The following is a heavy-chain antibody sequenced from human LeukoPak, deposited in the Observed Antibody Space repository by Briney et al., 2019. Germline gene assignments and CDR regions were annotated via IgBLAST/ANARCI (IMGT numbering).Heavy chain of an antibody. CDR3: ARVKVELATMLLDY. CDR1: GFTFSSYW. J-gene: IGHJ4*02. V-gene: IGHV3-74*01. D-gene: IGHD5-24*01. Sequence: GGSLRLSCAASGFTFSSYWMHWVRQAPGKGLVWVSRINSDGSTTNYADSVKGRFTISRDNAKNTLYLQMNTLRVEDTAVYYCARVKVELATMLLDYWGQGTLVTVPS. CDR2: INSDGSTT.